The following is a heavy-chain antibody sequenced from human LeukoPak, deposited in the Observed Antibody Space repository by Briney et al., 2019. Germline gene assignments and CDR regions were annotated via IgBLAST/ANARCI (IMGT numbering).Heavy chain of an antibody. CDR2: ISSRGDST. D-gene: IGHD1-26*01. J-gene: IGHJ4*02. CDR3: ARESSGTYYLKQ. V-gene: IGHV3-11*01. Sequence: PGGSLRLSCAASGFTFSYSYMNWIRQAPGNGPEWVSSISSRGDSTNYADSVKGRFTIPRDNAKNSLYLQMNSLRAEDTAVYYCARESSGTYYLKQWGQGTLVTVYS. CDR1: GFTFSYSY.